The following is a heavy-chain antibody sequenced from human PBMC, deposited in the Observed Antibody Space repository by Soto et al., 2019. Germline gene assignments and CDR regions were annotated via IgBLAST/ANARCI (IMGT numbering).Heavy chain of an antibody. CDR3: AREDEQQLERYYYGMDV. Sequence: SVKVSCKASGGTFSSYAISWVRQAPGQGLEWMGGIIPIFGTANYAQKFQGRVTITADESTSTAYMELSSLRSEDTAVYYCAREDEQQLERYYYGMDVWGQGTTVTVYS. J-gene: IGHJ6*02. CDR2: IIPIFGTA. CDR1: GGTFSSYA. D-gene: IGHD6-13*01. V-gene: IGHV1-69*13.